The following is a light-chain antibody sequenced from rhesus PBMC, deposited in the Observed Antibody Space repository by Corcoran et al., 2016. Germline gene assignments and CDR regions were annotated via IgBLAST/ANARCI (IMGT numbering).Light chain of an antibody. J-gene: IGKJ1*01. CDR3: QRSSSYPWT. V-gene: IGKV1-38*01. Sequence: DIQLTQSPSSLSASVGDRVTIACRASQGISSYLAWYQQKSGKAPKLLIYDASKLQSGVPSRVSGRGSGTEFTLPIGSLQPDDIATYFCQRSSSYPWTFGQGSKVELQ. CDR1: QGISSY. CDR2: DAS.